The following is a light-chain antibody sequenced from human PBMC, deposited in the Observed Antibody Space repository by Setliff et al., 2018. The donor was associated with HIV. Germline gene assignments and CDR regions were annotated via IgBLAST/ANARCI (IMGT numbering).Light chain of an antibody. Sequence: VLTQPSSVSGTPGQNVTISCSGSASNIGSSFVHWYRQVAGTTPQLLIYRDDQRPSGVPDRFSGSKSGTSASLAITGLRSDDEADYYCATWDDSLGGLYVFASGTKVTVL. CDR2: RDD. V-gene: IGLV1-47*01. CDR1: ASNIGSSF. J-gene: IGLJ1*01. CDR3: ATWDDSLGGLYV.